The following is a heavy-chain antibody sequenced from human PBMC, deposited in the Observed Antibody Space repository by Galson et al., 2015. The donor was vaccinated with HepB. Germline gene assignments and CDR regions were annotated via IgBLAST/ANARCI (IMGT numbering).Heavy chain of an antibody. Sequence: SVKVSCKASGYTFTSHGISWVRQAPGQGPEWMGWISAYSGSTDYAQKLQGRVTMTTDTSTSTAYMELRSLRSDDTAVYYCATSRVAAAFYYFDYWGQGTLVTVSS. CDR2: ISAYSGST. V-gene: IGHV1-18*04. CDR1: GYTFTSHG. J-gene: IGHJ4*02. D-gene: IGHD6-13*01. CDR3: ATSRVAAAFYYFDY.